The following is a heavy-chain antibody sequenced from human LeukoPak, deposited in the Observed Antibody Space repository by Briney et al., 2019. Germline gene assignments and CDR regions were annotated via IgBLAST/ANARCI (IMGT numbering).Heavy chain of an antibody. CDR1: GYTFTGYY. Sequence: ASVKVSCKASGYTFTGYYMHWVRQAPGQGLEWMGWINPNSGGTNYAQKFQGRVTMTEDTSTDTAYMELSSLRSEDTAVYYCATERVVPAAIQAYYYGMDVWGQGTTVTVSS. CDR3: ATERVVPAAIQAYYYGMDV. CDR2: INPNSGGT. J-gene: IGHJ6*02. V-gene: IGHV1-2*02. D-gene: IGHD2-2*02.